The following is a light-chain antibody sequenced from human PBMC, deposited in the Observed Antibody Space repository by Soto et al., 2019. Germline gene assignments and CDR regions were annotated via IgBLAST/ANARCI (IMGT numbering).Light chain of an antibody. V-gene: IGLV2-14*01. Sequence: QSALTQPASVSGSPGQSITISCTGTSSDVGGYNFVSRYQQHPGKAPKLMIYEVNNRPSGVSNRFSGSKSGNTASLTISGLQAEDEADYYCSSWTSSTTQVLGGGTKLTVL. J-gene: IGLJ3*02. CDR3: SSWTSSTTQV. CDR1: SSDVGGYNF. CDR2: EVN.